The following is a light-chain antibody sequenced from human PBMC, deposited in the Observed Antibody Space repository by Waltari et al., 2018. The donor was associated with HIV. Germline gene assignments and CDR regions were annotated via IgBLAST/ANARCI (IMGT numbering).Light chain of an antibody. Sequence: QSALTQPASVSGFPGQSINISCTGISTDSRFYQYVSWYQQHPGKIPRLIIFDINNRPSGVSDHISGSRSGNSASLTFSGLQSGDEAHYYCASNRLDYTLIFGGGTKLTV. J-gene: IGLJ2*01. CDR3: ASNRLDYTLI. CDR2: DIN. V-gene: IGLV2-14*03. CDR1: STDSRFYQY.